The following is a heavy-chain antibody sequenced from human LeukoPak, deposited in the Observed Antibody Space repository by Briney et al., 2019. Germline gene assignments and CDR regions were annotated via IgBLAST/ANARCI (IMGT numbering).Heavy chain of an antibody. CDR3: ARVPVDSSGYYYYFDY. CDR2: ISAYNGNT. D-gene: IGHD3-22*01. Sequence: ASVKVSCKASGGTFSSYAISWVRQAPGQGLEWMGWISAYNGNTNYALKLQGRVTMTTDTSTSTAYMVLRSLRSDDTAVYYCARVPVDSSGYYYYFDYWGQGTLVTVSS. CDR1: GGTFSSYA. V-gene: IGHV1-18*01. J-gene: IGHJ4*02.